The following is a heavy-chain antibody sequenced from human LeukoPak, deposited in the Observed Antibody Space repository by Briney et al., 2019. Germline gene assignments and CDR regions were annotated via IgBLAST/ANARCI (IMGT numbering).Heavy chain of an antibody. J-gene: IGHJ3*02. D-gene: IGHD6-6*01. CDR1: GGSISSYY. CDR2: IFYSGCT. CDR3: ARPSIAARPDDAFDI. V-gene: IGHV4-59*08. Sequence: SETLSLTCTVSGGSISSYYWSWIRQPPGKGLEWIGYIFYSGCTNYNPSLKSRVTISLDRSKNQFSLKLSSVTAADTAVYYCARPSIAARPDDAFDIWGQGTMVTVSS.